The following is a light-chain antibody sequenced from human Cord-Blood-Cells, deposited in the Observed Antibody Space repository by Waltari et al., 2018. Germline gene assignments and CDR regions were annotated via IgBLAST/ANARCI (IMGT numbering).Light chain of an antibody. Sequence: DIHMTHSPSSLSASVVDRVTITCQASQDISNYLNWYQQKPGRAPKLLIYDASNLETGVPSRFSGSGSGTDFTFTISSLQPEDIATYYCQQYDNLPFTFGPGTKVDIK. CDR2: DAS. CDR1: QDISNY. V-gene: IGKV1-33*01. J-gene: IGKJ3*01. CDR3: QQYDNLPFT.